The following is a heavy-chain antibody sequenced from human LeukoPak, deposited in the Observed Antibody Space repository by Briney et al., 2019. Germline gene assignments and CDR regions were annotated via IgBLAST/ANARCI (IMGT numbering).Heavy chain of an antibody. D-gene: IGHD3-3*01. CDR3: ARGDGYYDFWSGYYAGVWFDP. Sequence: ASVKVSCKASGYTFTSYDINWVRQATGQGLEWMGWMNPNSGNTGYAQKFQGRVTMTRNTSTSTAYMELSSLRSEDTAVYYCARGDGYYDFWSGYYAGVWFDPWGQGTLVTVSS. J-gene: IGHJ5*02. CDR2: MNPNSGNT. V-gene: IGHV1-8*01. CDR1: GYTFTSYD.